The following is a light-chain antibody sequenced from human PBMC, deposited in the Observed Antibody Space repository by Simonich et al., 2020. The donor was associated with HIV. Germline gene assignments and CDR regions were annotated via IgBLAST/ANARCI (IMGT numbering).Light chain of an antibody. V-gene: IGKV1-5*03. CDR1: QSISSW. J-gene: IGKJ1*01. Sequence: DIQMTQSPSTLSASVGGRVTITCRASQSISSWLAWYQQKPGKAPSLLIYKASSLESGVPSRFSGSGSGTEFTLTISSLQPDDFATYYCQQYNSYWTFGQGTKVEIK. CDR2: KAS. CDR3: QQYNSYWT.